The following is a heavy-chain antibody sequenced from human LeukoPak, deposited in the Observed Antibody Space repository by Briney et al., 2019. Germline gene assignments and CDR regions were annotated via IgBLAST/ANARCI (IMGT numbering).Heavy chain of an antibody. D-gene: IGHD3-10*01. Sequence: PGGSLRLSCAASGFTFGSYAMSWVRQAPGKGLEWVSAISGSGGSTYYADSVKGRFTISRDNSKNTLYLQMNSLRAEDTAVYYCAKERGHKIYYYGSGSYYPYWGQGTLVTVSS. J-gene: IGHJ4*02. V-gene: IGHV3-23*01. CDR2: ISGSGGST. CDR3: AKERGHKIYYYGSGSYYPY. CDR1: GFTFGSYA.